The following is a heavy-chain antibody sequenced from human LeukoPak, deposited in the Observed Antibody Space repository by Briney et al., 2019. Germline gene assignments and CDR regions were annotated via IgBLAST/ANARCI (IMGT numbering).Heavy chain of an antibody. CDR3: ARDLNYGGNSVSHYFDY. CDR1: GFTFSIYA. Sequence: PGGSLRLSCEASGFTFSIYAMSWVRQAPGKGLEWVSSISSSSSYIYYADSVKGRFTISRDNAKNSLYLQMNSLRAEDTAVYYCARDLNYGGNSVSHYFDYWGQGTLVTVSS. D-gene: IGHD4-23*01. CDR2: ISSSSSYI. V-gene: IGHV3-21*01. J-gene: IGHJ4*02.